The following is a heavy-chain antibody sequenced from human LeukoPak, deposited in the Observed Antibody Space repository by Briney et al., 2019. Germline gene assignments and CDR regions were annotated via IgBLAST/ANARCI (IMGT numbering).Heavy chain of an antibody. CDR2: IYTGGTT. J-gene: IGHJ3*02. CDR1: GFSVTSNH. V-gene: IGHV3-66*01. D-gene: IGHD3-10*01. CDR3: AVAYYYGSGDAFDI. Sequence: AGGSLRLSCAASGFSVTSNHMNWVRQAPGKGLEWVSIIYTGGTTHYADSLNDRFTISRDDSINTLYLQMNSLRAEDTAVYYCAVAYYYGSGDAFDIWGQGTKVTVSS.